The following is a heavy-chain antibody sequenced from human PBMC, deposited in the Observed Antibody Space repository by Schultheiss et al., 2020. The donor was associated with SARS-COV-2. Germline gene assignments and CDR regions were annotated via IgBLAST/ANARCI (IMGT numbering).Heavy chain of an antibody. Sequence: GGSLRLSCAASGFTFSSYAMSWVRQAPGKGLEWVGFIRSKAYGGTTEYAASVKGRFTISRDDSKSIAYLQMNSLKTEDTAVYYCTREGQLLWFGELSLPGAEFDYWGQGTLVTVSS. CDR3: TREGQLLWFGELSLPGAEFDY. V-gene: IGHV3-49*04. CDR2: IRSKAYGGTT. J-gene: IGHJ4*02. CDR1: GFTFSSYA. D-gene: IGHD3-10*01.